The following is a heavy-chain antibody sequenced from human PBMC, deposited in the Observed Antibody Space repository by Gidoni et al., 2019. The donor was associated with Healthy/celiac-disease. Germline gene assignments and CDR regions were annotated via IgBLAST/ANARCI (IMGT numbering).Heavy chain of an antibody. V-gene: IGHV1-69*01. D-gene: IGHD3-22*01. CDR2: IITIFGTA. Sequence: QVQLVQSGAEVKKPGSSVKASCTASAGTFSSYAISWVQRAPGQGLEWMGGIITIFGTANYAQKFQGRVTITADESTSTAYMELSSLRSEDTAVYYCARGYYGSSGDFDAFDIWGQGTMVTVSS. CDR1: AGTFSSYA. J-gene: IGHJ3*02. CDR3: ARGYYGSSGDFDAFDI.